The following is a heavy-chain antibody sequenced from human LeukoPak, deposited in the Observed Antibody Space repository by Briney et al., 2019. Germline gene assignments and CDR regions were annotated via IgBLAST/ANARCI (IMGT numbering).Heavy chain of an antibody. D-gene: IGHD4-17*01. CDR3: ARRAHDYGDYGWFDP. Sequence: SETLSLTCTVSGYSISSGYYWGWIRQAPGQGREWIGINFHSGSTYYNPSLKSRVTISVDTSKNQFSQKLSSVPAADTAVYYCARRAHDYGDYGWFDPWGQGTLVTVSS. V-gene: IGHV4-38-2*02. CDR2: NFHSGST. CDR1: GYSISSGYY. J-gene: IGHJ5*02.